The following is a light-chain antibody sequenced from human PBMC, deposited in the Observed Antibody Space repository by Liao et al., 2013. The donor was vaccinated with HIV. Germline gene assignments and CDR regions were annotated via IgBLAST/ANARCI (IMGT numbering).Light chain of an antibody. CDR3: QAWDSGTAS. V-gene: IGLV3-21*01. J-gene: IGLJ2*01. Sequence: SYELTQPPSVSVAPGKTARITCGGNNIGSKSVHWYQQKPGQAPVLVIYYDSDRPSGIPERFSGSNSGNTATLTISGTQAMDEADYYCQAWDSGTASFGGGTKLTVL. CDR2: YDS. CDR1: NIGSKS.